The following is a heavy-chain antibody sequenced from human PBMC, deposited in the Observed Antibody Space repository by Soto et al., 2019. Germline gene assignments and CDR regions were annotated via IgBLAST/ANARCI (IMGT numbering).Heavy chain of an antibody. CDR3: ARDFAGGPYASLAADQDAFDI. CDR1: GFTFSSYG. J-gene: IGHJ3*02. Sequence: GGSLRLSCAASGFTFSSYGMHWVRQAPGKGLEWVAVIWYDGSNKYYADSVKGRFTISRDNSKNTLYLQMNSLRAEDTAVYYCARDFAGGPYASLAADQDAFDIWGQGTMVTVSS. V-gene: IGHV3-33*01. D-gene: IGHD3-16*01. CDR2: IWYDGSNK.